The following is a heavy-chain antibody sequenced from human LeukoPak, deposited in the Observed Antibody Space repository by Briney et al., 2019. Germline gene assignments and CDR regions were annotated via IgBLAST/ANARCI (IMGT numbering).Heavy chain of an antibody. Sequence: TSETLSLTCTVSGGSISSYYWSWIRQPPGKGLEWIGYIYYSGSTNYNPSLKSRVTISVDTSKNQFSLKLSSVTAADTAVYYCASLAGDYQGADAFDIWGQGTMVTVSS. CDR2: IYYSGST. CDR1: GGSISSYY. J-gene: IGHJ3*02. V-gene: IGHV4-59*01. CDR3: ASLAGDYQGADAFDI. D-gene: IGHD4-17*01.